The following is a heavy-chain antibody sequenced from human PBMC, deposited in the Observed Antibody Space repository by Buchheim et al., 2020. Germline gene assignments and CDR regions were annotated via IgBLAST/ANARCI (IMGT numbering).Heavy chain of an antibody. Sequence: QVQLVESGGGVVQPGRSLRLSCAASGFTFSSYGMHWVRQAPGKGLEWVAVISYDGSNKYYADSVKGRFTISRDNSKKPLNLQMNSLRAEDTAVYYCAKVSYDSSGYVDYWGQGTL. V-gene: IGHV3-30*18. D-gene: IGHD3-22*01. CDR1: GFTFSSYG. J-gene: IGHJ4*02. CDR3: AKVSYDSSGYVDY. CDR2: ISYDGSNK.